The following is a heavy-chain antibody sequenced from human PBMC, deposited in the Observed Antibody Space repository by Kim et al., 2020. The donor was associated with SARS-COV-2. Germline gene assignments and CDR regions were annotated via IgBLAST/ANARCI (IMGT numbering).Heavy chain of an antibody. Sequence: GGSLRLSCAASGFTFSSYGMHWVRQAPGKGLEWVAVIWYDGSNKYYADSVKGRFTISRDNSKNTLYLQMNSLRAEDTAVYYCARTLSSGWYNGWFDPWGQGTLVTVSS. CDR1: GFTFSSYG. CDR2: IWYDGSNK. V-gene: IGHV3-33*01. D-gene: IGHD6-19*01. J-gene: IGHJ5*02. CDR3: ARTLSSGWYNGWFDP.